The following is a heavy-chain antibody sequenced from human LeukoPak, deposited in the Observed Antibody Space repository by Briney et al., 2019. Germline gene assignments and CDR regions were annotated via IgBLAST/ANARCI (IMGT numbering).Heavy chain of an antibody. CDR3: ARVRVSGWNDCLGY. Sequence: ASVKVSCKASGYTFTSYGISWVRQAPGQGLEWMGWISAYNGNINYAQKLQGRVTMTTDTSTSTAYMELRSLRSDDTAVYYCARVRVSGWNDCLGYWGQGTLVTVSS. CDR2: ISAYNGNI. CDR1: GYTFTSYG. V-gene: IGHV1-18*01. D-gene: IGHD1-1*01. J-gene: IGHJ4*02.